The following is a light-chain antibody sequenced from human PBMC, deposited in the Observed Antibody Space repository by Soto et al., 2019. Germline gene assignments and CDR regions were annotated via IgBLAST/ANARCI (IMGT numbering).Light chain of an antibody. CDR3: QKRSNWST. V-gene: IGKV3-11*01. CDR2: DAS. J-gene: IGKJ1*01. Sequence: EIVLTQSPATLSLSPGERATLSCRASQSVSSYLAWYQQKPGQAPRLLIYDASNRATGIPARFSGSGSGTDFTLTISSLEPEDFAVYYCQKRSNWSTFGQGTKVEIK. CDR1: QSVSSY.